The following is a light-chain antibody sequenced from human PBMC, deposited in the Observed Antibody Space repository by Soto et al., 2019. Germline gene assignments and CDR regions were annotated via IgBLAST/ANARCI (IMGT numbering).Light chain of an antibody. CDR2: GAS. CDR1: PSISGA. CDR3: QQYNNWPWT. J-gene: IGKJ1*01. Sequence: IVMTQSPATLSVSPGGRATLSCRASPSISGALAWYQQKPCQAPRLLIYGASTRATSFPARFSGSGSGTDVTLTISSLQSEEFAVYYGQQYNNWPWTFGQGTKVEIK. V-gene: IGKV3-15*01.